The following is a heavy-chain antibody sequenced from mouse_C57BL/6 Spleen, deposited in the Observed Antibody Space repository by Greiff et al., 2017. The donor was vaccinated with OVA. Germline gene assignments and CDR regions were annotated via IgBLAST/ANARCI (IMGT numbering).Heavy chain of an antibody. CDR3: SLDYGSSYAY. Sequence: EVQLQQSGPELVKPGASVKISCKASGYTFTDYYMNWVKQSHGKSLEWIGDINPNNGGTSYNQKFKGKATLTIDKSSSTAYMELRSLTSEDSAVYYCSLDYGSSYAYWGQGTTLTVSS. J-gene: IGHJ2*01. CDR2: INPNNGGT. D-gene: IGHD1-1*01. V-gene: IGHV1-26*01. CDR1: GYTFTDYY.